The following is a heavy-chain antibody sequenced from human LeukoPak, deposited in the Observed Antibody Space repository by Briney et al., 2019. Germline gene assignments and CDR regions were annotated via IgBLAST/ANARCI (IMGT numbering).Heavy chain of an antibody. CDR1: GGSITSSSHY. D-gene: IGHD6-25*01. CDR3: ARATAAPSSYFFDH. V-gene: IGHV4-39*07. J-gene: IGHJ4*02. Sequence: SETLSLTCTVSGGSITSSSHYWGWIRQPPGERLEWIATIYYNGNTYYNPSLQSRVTISVDTSTNQFSLKLNSVIAADTAVYYCARATAAPSSYFFDHWGQGTLVTVSS. CDR2: IYYNGNT.